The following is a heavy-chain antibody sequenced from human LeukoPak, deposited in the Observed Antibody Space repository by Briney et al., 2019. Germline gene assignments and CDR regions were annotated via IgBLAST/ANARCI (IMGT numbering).Heavy chain of an antibody. CDR1: GFNFSTYT. Sequence: GGSLRLSCAASGFNFSTYTMNWVRQAPGKGLEWVSSITSSGSTIFYADSVKGRFTVSRDNAKNSLFLQVYSLTAEDTATYYCARLCTGRFSTSWFDYWGQGSLVTVSS. D-gene: IGHD6-13*01. CDR2: ITSSGSTI. CDR3: ARLCTGRFSTSWFDY. V-gene: IGHV3-48*04. J-gene: IGHJ4*02.